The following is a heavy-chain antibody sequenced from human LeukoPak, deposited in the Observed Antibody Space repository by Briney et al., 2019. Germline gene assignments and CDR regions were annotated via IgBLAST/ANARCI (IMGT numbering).Heavy chain of an antibody. CDR2: INPSGGST. J-gene: IGHJ6*02. D-gene: IGHD2-2*01. CDR1: GYTFTNYY. Sequence: ASVKVSCKPSGYTFTNYYMHWVRQAPGQGLEWMGIINPSGGSTSYAQKFQGRVTMTRDTSTSTVYMELSSLRSEDTAVYYCARDGETVVVPAAMPVYYYYGMDVWGQGTTVTVSS. V-gene: IGHV1-46*01. CDR3: ARDGETVVVPAAMPVYYYYGMDV.